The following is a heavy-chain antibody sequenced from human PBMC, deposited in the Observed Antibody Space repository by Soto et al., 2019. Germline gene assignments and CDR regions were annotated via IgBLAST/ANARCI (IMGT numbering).Heavy chain of an antibody. CDR1: GFTFRTYA. V-gene: IGHV3-23*01. Sequence: GGSMRLSCAASGFTFRTYAMSWVRQAPGKGLEWVSTLSGSNRTTDYADSVKGRFTISRDNANNTLYLQMNSLRAADTAVYYCTKDLAAGAPEYHNRFDPWVQGT. J-gene: IGHJ5*02. D-gene: IGHD6-13*01. CDR3: TKDLAAGAPEYHNRFDP. CDR2: LSGSNRTT.